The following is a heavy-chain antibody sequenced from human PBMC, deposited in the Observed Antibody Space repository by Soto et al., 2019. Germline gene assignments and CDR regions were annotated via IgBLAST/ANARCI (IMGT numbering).Heavy chain of an antibody. CDR1: GGSISSSSYY. CDR3: ARKVVTPFFHWLDP. V-gene: IGHV4-39*01. CDR2: IYYSGST. D-gene: IGHD2-21*02. J-gene: IGHJ5*02. Sequence: ASETLSLTCTVSGGSISSSSYYWGWIRQPPGKGLEWIGSIYYSGSTYHNPSLKSRVTISVDTSKNQFSLKLSSVTAADTAVYYCARKVVTPFFHWLDPWGQGTLVTVSS.